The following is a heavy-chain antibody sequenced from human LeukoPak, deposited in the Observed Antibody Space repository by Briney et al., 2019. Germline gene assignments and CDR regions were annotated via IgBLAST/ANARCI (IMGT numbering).Heavy chain of an antibody. J-gene: IGHJ4*02. V-gene: IGHV3-33*01. CDR2: IWYDGSNE. Sequence: GRSLRLSCAASGFSFRGNAMHWVRQAPGKGLEWLAIIWYDGSNEYYADSVKGRFTISRDNSKNTLYLQMNSLRVEDTALYYCARGGISARPDYWGQGTLVTVSS. CDR1: GFSFRGNA. D-gene: IGHD6-6*01. CDR3: ARGGISARPDY.